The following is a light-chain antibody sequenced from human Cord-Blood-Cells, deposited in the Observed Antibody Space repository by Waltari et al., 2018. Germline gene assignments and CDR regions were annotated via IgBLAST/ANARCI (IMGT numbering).Light chain of an antibody. CDR1: SSDVGSYNL. J-gene: IGLJ2*01. Sequence: QSALTQPASVSGSPGQSITISCTGTSSDVGSYNLVSWYHQHPGKAPKLMIYEGSKRPSGVSNRFSGSKSGNTASLTISGLQAEDEADYYCCSYAGSSTCVVFGGGTKLTVL. V-gene: IGLV2-23*01. CDR3: CSYAGSSTCVV. CDR2: EGS.